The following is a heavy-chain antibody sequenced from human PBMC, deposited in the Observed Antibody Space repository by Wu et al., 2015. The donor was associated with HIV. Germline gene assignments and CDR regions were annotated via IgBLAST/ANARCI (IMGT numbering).Heavy chain of an antibody. D-gene: IGHD2-21*01. CDR3: ILLCRGPAEESXTAITLPPDVGMIAFDLV. CDR2: INPRNGDT. Sequence: QVHLVQSGTGVKKPGASVKVSCKTFGYTFSDYYVHWVRQTPGQELEWVGWINPRNGDTKYAQKFQGRVTMNQGHVRHQQPNMELLSWADKSDRNTAIILLCRGPAEESXTAITLPPDVGMIAFDLVRGQGTSVT. V-gene: IGHV1-2*02. J-gene: IGHJ6*02. CDR1: GYTFSDYY.